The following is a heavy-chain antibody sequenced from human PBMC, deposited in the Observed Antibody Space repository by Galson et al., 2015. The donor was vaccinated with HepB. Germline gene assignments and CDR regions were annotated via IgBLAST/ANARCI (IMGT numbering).Heavy chain of an antibody. CDR3: ATSNYDFNSGLFGY. D-gene: IGHD3-3*01. J-gene: IGHJ4*02. Sequence: SVKVSCKVSGYTLTEFSMHWVRQAPGGRLEWLGGFDPENSETIYAQKFRGRVTMTEDASTDTAYMQLSRLRSEDTAIYYCATSNYDFNSGLFGYWGQGTLVTVSS. CDR1: GYTLTEFS. V-gene: IGHV1-24*01. CDR2: FDPENSET.